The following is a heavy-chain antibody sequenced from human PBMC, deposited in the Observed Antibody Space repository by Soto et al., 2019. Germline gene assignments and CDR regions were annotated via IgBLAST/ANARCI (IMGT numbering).Heavy chain of an antibody. Sequence: GESLKISCAASGFTFSSYSMNWVRQAPGKGLEWVSSISSSSSYIYYADSVKGRFTISRDNAKNSLYLQMNSLRAEDTAVYYCARAQHYDFWSGYQSPYAFDIWGQGTMVTVSS. CDR3: ARAQHYDFWSGYQSPYAFDI. J-gene: IGHJ3*02. D-gene: IGHD3-3*01. CDR1: GFTFSSYS. V-gene: IGHV3-21*01. CDR2: ISSSSSYI.